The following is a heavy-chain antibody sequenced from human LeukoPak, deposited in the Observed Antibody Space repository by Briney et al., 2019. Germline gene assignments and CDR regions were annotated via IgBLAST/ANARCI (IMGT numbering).Heavy chain of an antibody. D-gene: IGHD3-22*01. CDR1: GFTFSGYS. Sequence: PGGSLRLSCTASGFTFSGYSMNWIRQAPGKGLERVSSFGTRSTSVYHAGSVKGRFAISRDNAKNSLYLQMNSLRVEDTALYYCAREVSEGFDFWGQGTLVTVSS. CDR2: FGTRSTSV. CDR3: AREVSEGFDF. J-gene: IGHJ4*02. V-gene: IGHV3-21*01.